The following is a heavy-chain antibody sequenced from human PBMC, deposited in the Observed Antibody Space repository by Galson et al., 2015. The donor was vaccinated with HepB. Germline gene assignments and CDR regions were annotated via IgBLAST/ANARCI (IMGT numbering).Heavy chain of an antibody. CDR2: TYYRSKWYN. Sequence: CAISGDSVFSNSAAWSWIRQSPSRGLEWLGRTYYRSKWYNDYAVSVKSRININPDTSKNQFSLQLKSVTPEDTAVYYCARVNLGTVGAIDYWGQGTLVTVSS. CDR1: GDSVFSNSAA. CDR3: ARVNLGTVGAIDY. V-gene: IGHV6-1*01. J-gene: IGHJ4*02. D-gene: IGHD1-26*01.